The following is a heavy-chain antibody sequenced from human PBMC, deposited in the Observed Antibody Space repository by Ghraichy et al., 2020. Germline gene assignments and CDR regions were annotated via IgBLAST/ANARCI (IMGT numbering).Heavy chain of an antibody. CDR3: ARARDPNPLWVYYYYYAMDV. CDR1: GFTFSSYS. CDR2: ISSSSTYI. Sequence: LSLTCAASGFTFSSYSMNWVRQAPGKGLEWVSSISSSSTYIYYADSVKGRFTISRDNAKNSLYLQMNSLRAEDTAVYYCARARDPNPLWVYYYYYAMDVWGQGTTVTVSS. V-gene: IGHV3-21*01. D-gene: IGHD2-21*01. J-gene: IGHJ6*02.